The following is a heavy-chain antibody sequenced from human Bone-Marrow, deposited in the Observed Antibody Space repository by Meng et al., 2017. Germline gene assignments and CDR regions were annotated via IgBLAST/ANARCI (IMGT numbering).Heavy chain of an antibody. CDR1: GFSFSNYA. Sequence: GESLKISCAASGFSFSNYAMSWFRQAPGRGLEWVSTISSTGGNTYYADSVNGRFTISRDNSKNTLSLQMHSLRADDSAVFYCARDFYISNYYKFGYWGQGTLVTVSS. D-gene: IGHD6-13*01. V-gene: IGHV3-23*01. J-gene: IGHJ4*02. CDR3: ARDFYISNYYKFGY. CDR2: ISSTGGNT.